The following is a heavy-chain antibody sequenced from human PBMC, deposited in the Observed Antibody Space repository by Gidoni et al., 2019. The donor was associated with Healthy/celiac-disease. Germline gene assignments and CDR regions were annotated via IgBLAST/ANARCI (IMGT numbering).Heavy chain of an antibody. CDR1: GYTFTSYY. CDR3: ARWSGLGFDY. Sequence: QVQLVQSGAEVKKPGASVKVSCKASGYTFTSYYMHWVRQAPGQGIEWMGVINPIGGSTSYAQKFQGRVTMTRDTSTSTVYMELSSLRSEDTAVYYCARWSGLGFDYWGQGTLVTVSS. D-gene: IGHD6-6*01. CDR2: INPIGGST. J-gene: IGHJ4*02. V-gene: IGHV1-46*01.